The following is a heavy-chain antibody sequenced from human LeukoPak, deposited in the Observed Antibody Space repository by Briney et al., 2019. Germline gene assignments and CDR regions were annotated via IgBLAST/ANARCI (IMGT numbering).Heavy chain of an antibody. CDR2: THYSGST. CDR1: GGSISSYS. Sequence: KPSETLSLTCTVSGGSISSYSWSWIRQPPGKGLEWIGYTHYSGSTNYNPSLKSRVTISVDTSKNQFSLKLSSVTAADTAVYYCARRIAAAGTGNWFDPWGQGTLVTVSS. J-gene: IGHJ5*02. D-gene: IGHD6-13*01. V-gene: IGHV4-59*01. CDR3: ARRIAAAGTGNWFDP.